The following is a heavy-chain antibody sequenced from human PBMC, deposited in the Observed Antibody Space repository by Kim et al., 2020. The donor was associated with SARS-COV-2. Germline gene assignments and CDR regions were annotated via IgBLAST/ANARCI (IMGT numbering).Heavy chain of an antibody. D-gene: IGHD5-12*01. CDR2: IYYNGST. CDR1: GGSVSSGSYY. CDR3: ARVVSGYDWAYYYGRDV. V-gene: IGHV4-61*01. Sequence: SETLSLTCTVSGGSVSSGSYYWSWIRQPPGKGLEWIGYIYYNGSTNYNPSLKSRVTISVDTSKNQFSLKLSSVTAADTAVYYCARVVSGYDWAYYYGRDVCDKATTGTGSS. J-gene: IGHJ6*04.